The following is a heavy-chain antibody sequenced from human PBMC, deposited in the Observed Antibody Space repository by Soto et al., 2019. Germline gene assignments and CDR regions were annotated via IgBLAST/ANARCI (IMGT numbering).Heavy chain of an antibody. D-gene: IGHD3-9*01. V-gene: IGHV4-39*01. CDR3: GRLEGLATISYYFDY. J-gene: IGHJ4*02. Sequence: SETLSLTCTVFGGSVSSSSYYWGWVRHPPGKGLEWIGSVYYSGSTYYNPSLESRVTISVDKSKNQFSLKLMSLSAADTAVYYCGRLEGLATISYYFDYWGQGALVTVSS. CDR1: GGSVSSSSYY. CDR2: VYYSGST.